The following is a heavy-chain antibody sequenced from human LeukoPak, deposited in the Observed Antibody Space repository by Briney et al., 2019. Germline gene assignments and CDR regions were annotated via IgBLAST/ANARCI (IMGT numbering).Heavy chain of an antibody. Sequence: PSETLSLTCTVSGGSISSGSYYWSWIRQPAGKGLEWIGRIYTSGSTNYNPSLKSRVTISVDTSKNQFSLKLSSVTAADTAVYYCARSYCSSTSCYSNPYYFDYWGQGTLVTVSS. D-gene: IGHD2-2*02. CDR1: GGSISSGSYY. J-gene: IGHJ4*02. CDR3: ARSYCSSTSCYSNPYYFDY. V-gene: IGHV4-61*02. CDR2: IYTSGST.